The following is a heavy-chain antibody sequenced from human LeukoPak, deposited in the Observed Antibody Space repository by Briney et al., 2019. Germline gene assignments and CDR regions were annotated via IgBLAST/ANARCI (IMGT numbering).Heavy chain of an antibody. Sequence: SETLSLTCAVSGGSISRGNWWSWVRQPPGKGPEWIGEIYHSGNTNYNPSLKSRVTISVDKSKNQFSLKLSSVTAADTAVYYCAKKAAASAADYWGQGTLVTVSP. V-gene: IGHV4-4*02. CDR3: AKKAAASAADY. D-gene: IGHD6-13*01. CDR2: IYHSGNT. J-gene: IGHJ4*02. CDR1: GGSISRGNW.